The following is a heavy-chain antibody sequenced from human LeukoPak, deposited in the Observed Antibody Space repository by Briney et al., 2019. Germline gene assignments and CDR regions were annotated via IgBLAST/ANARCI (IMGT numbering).Heavy chain of an antibody. CDR2: VIAYSGST. D-gene: IGHD3-9*01. CDR1: GYTFTSYG. V-gene: IGHV1-18*01. CDR3: ARDKREGPYYDILPGYQRRPGMDV. J-gene: IGHJ6*02. Sequence: ASVKVSCKAAGYTFTSYGISWVRQAPGEGLGGMGWVIAYSGSTNYAQTLQGRVTMTTDTSTSTVYMELRSLRSDDTAVYYCARDKREGPYYDILPGYQRRPGMDVWGQGTTVTVSS.